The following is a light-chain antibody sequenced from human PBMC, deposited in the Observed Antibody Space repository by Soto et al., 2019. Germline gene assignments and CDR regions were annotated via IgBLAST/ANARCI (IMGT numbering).Light chain of an antibody. CDR2: GAS. V-gene: IGKV3-20*01. CDR3: QQYGSSPVYT. Sequence: EIVLTQSPGTLSLSPGERATLSCRASQSVSSSYLAWYQQKPGQAPRLLIYGASSRATGIPDRFSGSGSGTDFTLTISRVEPEDFAVYYCQQYGSSPVYTFGQVTKLEIE. J-gene: IGKJ2*01. CDR1: QSVSSSY.